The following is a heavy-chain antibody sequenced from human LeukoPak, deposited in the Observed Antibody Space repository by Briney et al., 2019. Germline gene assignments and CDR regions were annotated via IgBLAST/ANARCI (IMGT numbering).Heavy chain of an antibody. CDR1: GGSISSSS. Sequence: PSETLSLTCTVSGGSISSSSYYWGWLRQAPGKGLEWVSSISSRSSYIYYADSVKGRFTISRDNAKNSLYLQMNSLRAEDTAVHYYARGSSTHGEYYFDYWGQGTLVTVSS. D-gene: IGHD2-2*01. CDR2: ISSRSSYI. CDR3: ARGSSTHGEYYFDY. V-gene: IGHV3-21*01. J-gene: IGHJ4*02.